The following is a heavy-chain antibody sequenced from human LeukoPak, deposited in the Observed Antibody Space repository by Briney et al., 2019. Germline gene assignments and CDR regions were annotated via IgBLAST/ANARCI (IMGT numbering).Heavy chain of an antibody. Sequence: GGSLSLSCAASGFTFSSYGMHWVRQAPGKGLEGVAFIRYDGSNKYYADYVKGRFTISRDNSKNTLYLQMNSLRAEDTAVYYCAKLGLLWFGELVSNYFDYWGQGTLVTVSS. CDR2: IRYDGSNK. V-gene: IGHV3-30*02. D-gene: IGHD3-10*01. J-gene: IGHJ4*02. CDR3: AKLGLLWFGELVSNYFDY. CDR1: GFTFSSYG.